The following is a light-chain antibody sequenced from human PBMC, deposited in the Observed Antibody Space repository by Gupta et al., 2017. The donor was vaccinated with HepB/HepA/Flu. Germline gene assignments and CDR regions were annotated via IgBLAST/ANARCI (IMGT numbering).Light chain of an antibody. Sequence: DIQMTQSPSSVSASVGDRVTITCRASQGISSWLAWCQQKPGKAPKLLIYAASSLQSGAPSRFSGSGSGTDFTLTISSLQPEDFATYYCQQANSFPITFGQGTRLEIK. V-gene: IGKV1D-12*01. CDR1: QGISSW. J-gene: IGKJ5*01. CDR3: QQANSFPIT. CDR2: AAS.